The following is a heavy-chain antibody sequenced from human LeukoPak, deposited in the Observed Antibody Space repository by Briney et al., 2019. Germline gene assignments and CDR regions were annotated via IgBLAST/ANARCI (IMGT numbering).Heavy chain of an antibody. J-gene: IGHJ6*03. CDR3: ARARDYYDSSGYDDNYYYYYYMDV. Sequence: ASVKVSCKASGYTFTSYYMHWVRQAPGQGLEWMGIINPSGGSTSYAQKFQGRVTMTRDTSTSTVYMELSSLRSEDTAVYYCARARDYYDSSGYDDNYYYYYYMDVWGKGTTVTVSS. V-gene: IGHV1-46*01. CDR2: INPSGGST. D-gene: IGHD3-22*01. CDR1: GYTFTSYY.